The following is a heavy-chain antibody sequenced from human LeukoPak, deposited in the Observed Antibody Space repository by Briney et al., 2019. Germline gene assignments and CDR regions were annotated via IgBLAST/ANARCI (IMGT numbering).Heavy chain of an antibody. V-gene: IGHV3-7*01. D-gene: IGHD3-3*02. CDR1: GFSFSTYW. Sequence: GGSLRLSCAASGFSFSTYWMSWVRQTPEKGLEFVANIDQGGSVRNYMDSLKGRCTISRDNAKKSLYLEINSLRADDTAVYYCARDPEFSSFDLWGRGAHVTVSS. CDR3: ARDPEFSSFDL. J-gene: IGHJ4*02. CDR2: IDQGGSVR.